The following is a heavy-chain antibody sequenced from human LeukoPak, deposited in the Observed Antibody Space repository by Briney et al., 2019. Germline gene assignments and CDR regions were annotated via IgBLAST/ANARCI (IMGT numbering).Heavy chain of an antibody. V-gene: IGHV3-23*01. CDR3: AKESGGGYSYGGSVDY. CDR2: ISASGRST. Sequence: GGSLRLSCAAPGFTFSSYAMSWVRQAPGKGLEWVSGISASGRSTYYADSVEGRFSISRDNSDNTVYLQMNSPTAEDTAVYYCAKESGGGYSYGGSVDYWGQGTLVTVSS. D-gene: IGHD5-18*01. J-gene: IGHJ4*02. CDR1: GFTFSSYA.